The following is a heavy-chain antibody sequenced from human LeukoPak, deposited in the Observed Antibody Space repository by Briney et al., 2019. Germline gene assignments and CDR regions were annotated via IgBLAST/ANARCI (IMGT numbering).Heavy chain of an antibody. CDR2: IYYSGTT. V-gene: IGHV4-39*07. Sequence: PSETLSLTCTVSGGSISSSYSYWGWIRQPPGKGLEWIGTIYYSGTTYYNPSLKSRVTISLDMSKNQFSLKLSSVTAADTAVYYCVGVSGSYSSGDYWGQGTPVTVSS. D-gene: IGHD3-10*01. CDR3: VGVSGSYSSGDY. J-gene: IGHJ4*02. CDR1: GGSISSSYSY.